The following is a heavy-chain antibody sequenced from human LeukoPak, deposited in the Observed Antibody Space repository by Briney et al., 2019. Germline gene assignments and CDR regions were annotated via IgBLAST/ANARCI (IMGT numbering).Heavy chain of an antibody. CDR1: GGSIGSSSYY. V-gene: IGHV4-39*01. CDR3: ARSYCGGDCYREGWFDP. J-gene: IGHJ5*02. CDR2: IYYSGST. D-gene: IGHD2-21*02. Sequence: PSETLSLTCTVSGGSIGSSSYYWGWIRQPPGKGLEWIGSIYYSGSTYYNPSLKSRVTISVDTSKNQFSLKLSSVTAADTAVYYCARSYCGGDCYREGWFDPWGQGTLVTVSS.